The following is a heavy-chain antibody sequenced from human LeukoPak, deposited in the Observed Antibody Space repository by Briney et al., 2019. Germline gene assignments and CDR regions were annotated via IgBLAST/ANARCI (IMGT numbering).Heavy chain of an antibody. J-gene: IGHJ6*03. CDR1: GYTFTGYY. CDR3: ARFAPAATYYYYYYMDV. CDR2: INPNSGGT. V-gene: IGHV1-2*02. D-gene: IGHD2-2*01. Sequence: ASVKVSCKASGYTFTGYYMHWVRQAPGQGLEWMGWINPNSGGTNYAQKFQGRVTMTRDTSIITAYMELSRLRSDDTAVYYCARFAPAATYYYYYYMDVWGKGTTVTVSS.